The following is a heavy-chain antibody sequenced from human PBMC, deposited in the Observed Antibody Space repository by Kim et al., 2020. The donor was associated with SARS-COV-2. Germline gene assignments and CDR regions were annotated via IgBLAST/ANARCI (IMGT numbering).Heavy chain of an antibody. CDR2: ISNDGNNK. CDR3: ARVFSRGSYYHDSGSYLDV. J-gene: IGHJ6*02. Sequence: GGSLRLSCAASGFTFSSSAMHWVRQAPGEGLEWVAVISNDGNNKFYADSVKGRFTISRDNSKNRLRLQMNSLRPEDTAVYYCARVFSRGSYYHDSGSYLDVWGQGTTVTVSS. V-gene: IGHV3-30*04. D-gene: IGHD3-10*01. CDR1: GFTFSSSA.